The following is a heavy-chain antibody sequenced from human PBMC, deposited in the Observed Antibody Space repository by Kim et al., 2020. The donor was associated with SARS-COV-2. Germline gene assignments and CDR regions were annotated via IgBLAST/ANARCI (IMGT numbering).Heavy chain of an antibody. CDR3: ARDCSGVSCYGY. Sequence: GGSLRLSCAASGFTLSDYYMSWIRQAPGKWLEWVSYISSSSSHKHYADSVKGRFTISRDNDKNSLYLQMNRLRDEDTAVYYCARDCSGVSCYGYWGQGTLVTVS. CDR1: GFTLSDYY. V-gene: IGHV3-11*06. J-gene: IGHJ4*02. CDR2: ISSSSSHK. D-gene: IGHD2-15*01.